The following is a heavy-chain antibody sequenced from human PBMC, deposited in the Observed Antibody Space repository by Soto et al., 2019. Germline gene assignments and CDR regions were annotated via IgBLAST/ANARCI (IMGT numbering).Heavy chain of an antibody. CDR2: IYHSGST. J-gene: IGHJ4*02. CDR3: ARDRGYCSGGSCYHFDY. V-gene: IGHV4-4*02. D-gene: IGHD2-15*01. Sequence: SETLSLTCAVSSGSISSSNWWSWVRQPPGKGLEWIGEIYHSGSTNYNPSLKSRVTISVDKSKNQFSLKLSSVTAADTAVYYCARDRGYCSGGSCYHFDYWGQGTLVTVS. CDR1: SGSISSSNW.